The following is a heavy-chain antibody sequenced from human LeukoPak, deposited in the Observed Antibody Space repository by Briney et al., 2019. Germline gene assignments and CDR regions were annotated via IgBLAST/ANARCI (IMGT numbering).Heavy chain of an antibody. CDR1: GFTFSTYS. CDR2: IWYDGSNK. D-gene: IGHD3-22*01. Sequence: GGSLRLSCAASGFTFSTYSMHWVRQAPGKGLEWVAVIWYDGSNKDYADSVKGRFTISRDNSRNTLYLQMNSLRAEDTAVYYCARDGFTMIVVGWYFDLWGRGTLVTVSS. J-gene: IGHJ2*01. CDR3: ARDGFTMIVVGWYFDL. V-gene: IGHV3-33*08.